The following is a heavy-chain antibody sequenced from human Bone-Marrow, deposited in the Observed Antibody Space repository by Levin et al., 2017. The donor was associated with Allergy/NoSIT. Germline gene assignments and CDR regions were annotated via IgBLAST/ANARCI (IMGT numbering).Heavy chain of an antibody. CDR2: IFYSGNT. Sequence: SSETLSLTCTVSGGSISSYYWSWIRQPPGKGLEWIGYIFYSGNTNYSPSLKSRVTMSVDTSKNQFSLKLSSVTAADTAVYYCARLREFYDSSGYYPGWFDPWGQGTLVTVSS. D-gene: IGHD3-22*01. CDR3: ARLREFYDSSGYYPGWFDP. V-gene: IGHV4-59*08. J-gene: IGHJ5*02. CDR1: GGSISSYY.